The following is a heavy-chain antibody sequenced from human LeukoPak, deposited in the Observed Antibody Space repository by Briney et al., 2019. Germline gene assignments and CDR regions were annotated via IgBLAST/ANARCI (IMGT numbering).Heavy chain of an antibody. V-gene: IGHV1-69*05. CDR3: ARAGYYYGSGSYHSWFDP. CDR2: IIPIFGTA. J-gene: IGHJ5*02. Sequence: KISCKDSGNTFSNFWIGWVRQAPGQGLEWMGGIIPIFGTANYAQKFQGRVTITTDESTSTAYMELSSLRSEDTAVYYCARAGYYYGSGSYHSWFDPWGQGTLVTVSS. D-gene: IGHD3-10*01. CDR1: GNTFSNFW.